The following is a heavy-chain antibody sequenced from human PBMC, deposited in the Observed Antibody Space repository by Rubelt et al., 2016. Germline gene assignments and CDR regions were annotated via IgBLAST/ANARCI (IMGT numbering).Heavy chain of an antibody. CDR1: GFTLSSYA. D-gene: IGHD6-19*01. V-gene: IGHV3-30*04. Sequence: PGRSLRLSCAASGFTLSSYAMHWVRQAPGKGLEWVAVVSYDGSNKYYADSVKGRFTISRDNSKNTLYLQMNSLRAEDTAVYYCAGGSGWLIDHWGQGTLVTVSS. J-gene: IGHJ4*02. CDR3: AGGSGWLIDH. CDR2: VSYDGSNK.